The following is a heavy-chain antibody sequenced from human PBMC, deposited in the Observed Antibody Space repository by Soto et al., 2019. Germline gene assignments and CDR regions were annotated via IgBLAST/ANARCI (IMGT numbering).Heavy chain of an antibody. D-gene: IGHD3-16*02. V-gene: IGHV3-48*01. CDR1: GFTFSSYS. CDR2: ISSSSSTI. Sequence: EVQLVESGGGLVQPGGSLRLSCAASGFTFSSYSMNWVRQAPGKGLEWVSYISSSSSTIYYADSVKGRFTISSDNAKNSLYLQLNSLRAEDTAVYYCARDDYIWGSYLTDYWGQGTLVTVSS. J-gene: IGHJ4*02. CDR3: ARDDYIWGSYLTDY.